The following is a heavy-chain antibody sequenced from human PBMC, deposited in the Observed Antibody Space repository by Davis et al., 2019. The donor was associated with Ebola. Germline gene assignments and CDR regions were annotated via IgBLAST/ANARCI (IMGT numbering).Heavy chain of an antibody. CDR3: ARDNWYSSRLVPMDV. CDR2: ISYDGSNK. Sequence: PGGSLRLSCAASGFTFSSYAMHWVRQAPGKGLEWVAVISYDGSNKYYADSVKGRFTISRDNSKNTLYLQMNSLRDEDTAGYYCARDNWYSSRLVPMDVWGQGTTVTVSS. D-gene: IGHD6-13*01. CDR1: GFTFSSYA. J-gene: IGHJ6*02. V-gene: IGHV3-30*04.